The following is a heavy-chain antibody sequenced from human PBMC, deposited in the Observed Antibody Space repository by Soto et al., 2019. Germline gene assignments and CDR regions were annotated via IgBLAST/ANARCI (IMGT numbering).Heavy chain of an antibody. J-gene: IGHJ4*02. CDR1: GGSISSGGYS. Sequence: QLQLQESGSGLVKPSQTLSLTCAVSGGSISSGGYSWSWIRQPPGKGLEWIGYIYHSGSTYYTPSLQSRVTISVDRSKNQFSLKLSSVTAADTAVYYCARESTQLVLDYWGQGTLVTVSS. V-gene: IGHV4-30-2*01. CDR3: ARESTQLVLDY. D-gene: IGHD6-13*01. CDR2: IYHSGST.